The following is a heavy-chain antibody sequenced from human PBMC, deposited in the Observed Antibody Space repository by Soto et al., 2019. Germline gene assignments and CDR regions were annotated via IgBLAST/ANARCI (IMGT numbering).Heavy chain of an antibody. D-gene: IGHD2-2*01. Sequence: ASVKVSCKASGGTFSSYAISWVRQAPGQGLEWMGGIIPIFGTANYAQKFQGRVTITADESTSTAYMELSSLRSEDTAVYYCARDGDLAPLVPAANEYYFDYWGQGTLVTVSS. CDR3: ARDGDLAPLVPAANEYYFDY. V-gene: IGHV1-69*13. J-gene: IGHJ4*02. CDR2: IIPIFGTA. CDR1: GGTFSSYA.